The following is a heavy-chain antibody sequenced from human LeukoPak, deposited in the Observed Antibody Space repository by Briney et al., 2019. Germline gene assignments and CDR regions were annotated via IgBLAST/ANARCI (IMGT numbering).Heavy chain of an antibody. CDR1: GFTFSSYA. J-gene: IGHJ4*02. CDR2: ISGSGGTT. D-gene: IGHD6-19*01. Sequence: GGSLRLSCAASGFTFSSYAMTWVRQAPGKGLEWVSSISGSGGTTYYADSVKGRFTISRDNSRNTLYLQMNSLRADDTAVYYCAKDYGSGWYLIDYWGQGTLVSVSS. V-gene: IGHV3-23*01. CDR3: AKDYGSGWYLIDY.